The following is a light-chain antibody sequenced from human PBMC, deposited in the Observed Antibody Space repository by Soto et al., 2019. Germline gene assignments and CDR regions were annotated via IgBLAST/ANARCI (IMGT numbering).Light chain of an antibody. CDR1: QSIRSW. CDR3: QQYNTCPLI. V-gene: IGKV1-5*03. Sequence: DIQMTQSPSTLSASVGDRVTITCRASQSIRSWLAWYQQKPGKAPKLLIQKASSLESGVPSRFSGSGSGTEFTLTISSLQPVGFATYLCQQYNTCPLIFGGGTKGEIK. J-gene: IGKJ4*01. CDR2: KAS.